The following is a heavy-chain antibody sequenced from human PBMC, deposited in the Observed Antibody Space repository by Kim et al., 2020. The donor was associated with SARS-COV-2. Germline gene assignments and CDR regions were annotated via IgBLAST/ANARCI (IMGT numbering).Heavy chain of an antibody. J-gene: IGHJ3*02. V-gene: IGHV3-13*01. D-gene: IGHD6-13*01. CDR3: ARARRIAAAESGAFDI. Sequence: GGSLRLSCAASGFTFSSYDMHWVRQATGKGLEWVSAIGTAGDTYYPGSVKGRFTISRENAKNSLYLQMNSLRAGDTAVYYCARARRIAAAESGAFDIWGQGTMVTVSS. CDR1: GFTFSSYD. CDR2: IGTAGDT.